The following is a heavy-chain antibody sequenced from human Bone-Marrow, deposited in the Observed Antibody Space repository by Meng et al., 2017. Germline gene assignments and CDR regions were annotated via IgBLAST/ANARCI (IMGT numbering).Heavy chain of an antibody. D-gene: IGHD3-22*01. Sequence: SETLSLTCTVSGGSISSGGYYWSWIRQHPGKGLEWIGYIYYSGSTYYNSSLKSRVTISVDTSKNQFSLKLSSVTAADTAVYYCAAGKYYDPAHALINWFDPWGQGTLVTVSS. CDR1: GGSISSGGYY. CDR3: AAGKYYDPAHALINWFDP. J-gene: IGHJ5*02. V-gene: IGHV4-31*03. CDR2: IYYSGST.